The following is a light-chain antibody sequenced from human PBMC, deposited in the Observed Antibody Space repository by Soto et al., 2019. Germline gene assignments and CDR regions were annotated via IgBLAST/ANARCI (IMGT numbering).Light chain of an antibody. CDR3: QQYYSYPRT. Sequence: DIQMTQSPSSLSASVGDRVSITCRASQSISSWLAWYQQKPGKAPKMLIYKASSLESGVPSRFRGSGSGTEFTLTISSLQPDDFAIYYCQQYYSYPRTFGQGTKVEIK. CDR2: KAS. V-gene: IGKV1-5*03. J-gene: IGKJ1*01. CDR1: QSISSW.